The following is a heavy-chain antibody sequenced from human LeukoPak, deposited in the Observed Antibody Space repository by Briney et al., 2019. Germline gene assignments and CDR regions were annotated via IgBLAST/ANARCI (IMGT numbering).Heavy chain of an antibody. V-gene: IGHV1-69*06. Sequence: PRASVKVSCKASGYTFTGYYIRWVRQAPGQGLEWMGGIIPIFGTANYAQKFQGRVTITADKSTSTAYMELSSLRSEDTAVYYCARAVGLELLPYYYFDYWGQGTLVTVSS. J-gene: IGHJ4*02. CDR2: IIPIFGTA. D-gene: IGHD1-7*01. CDR1: GYTFTGYY. CDR3: ARAVGLELLPYYYFDY.